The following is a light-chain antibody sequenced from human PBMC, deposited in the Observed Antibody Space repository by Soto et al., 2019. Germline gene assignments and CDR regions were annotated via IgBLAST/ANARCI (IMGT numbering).Light chain of an antibody. J-gene: IGLJ1*01. Sequence: QSVLTQPPSVSGAPGQRVTISCTGSSSNIGADYDVHWYQHLPGTAPKLLIYGNNIRPSRVPDRFSGSISGTSASLAITGLQADDEADYYCQSYDNSLPARYVFGTGTKVTVL. CDR1: SSNIGADYD. CDR3: QSYDNSLPARYV. CDR2: GNN. V-gene: IGLV1-40*01.